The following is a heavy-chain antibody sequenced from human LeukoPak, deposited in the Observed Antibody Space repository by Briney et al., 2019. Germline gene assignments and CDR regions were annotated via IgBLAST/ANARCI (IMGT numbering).Heavy chain of an antibody. Sequence: GGSLRLSYATSGFNFEDYTMHWVRQTPGKGLEWVSLINWDGGSTYYADSVKGRFPISRDNNKNSLYLQMTSLRTEDTALYYCTKGSNTWPSLFDYWGQGTLVTVSS. CDR2: INWDGGST. CDR3: TKGSNTWPSLFDY. D-gene: IGHD2-2*02. J-gene: IGHJ4*02. V-gene: IGHV3-43*01. CDR1: GFNFEDYT.